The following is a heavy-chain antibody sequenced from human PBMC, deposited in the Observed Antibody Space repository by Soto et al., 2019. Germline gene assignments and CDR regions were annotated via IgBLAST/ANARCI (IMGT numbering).Heavy chain of an antibody. J-gene: IGHJ5*02. D-gene: IGHD6-13*01. CDR1: GFTFSSYA. CDR2: ISGSGGST. CDR3: AKVIAAAGTGYWFDP. Sequence: EVQLLESGGGLVQPGGSLRLSCAASGFTFSSYAMSWVRQAPGKGLEWVSAISGSGGSTYYADSVKGRFTISRDNSKSTLYLQMNSLRAEDPAGYYCAKVIAAAGTGYWFDPWGQGTLVTVSS. V-gene: IGHV3-23*01.